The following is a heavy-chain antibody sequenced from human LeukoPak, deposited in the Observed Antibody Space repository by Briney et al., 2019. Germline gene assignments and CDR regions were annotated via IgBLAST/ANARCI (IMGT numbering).Heavy chain of an antibody. CDR2: ISAYNGNT. CDR3: ARGLGYCSGGSCPDDY. J-gene: IGHJ4*02. CDR1: GYTFTSYG. Sequence: ASVKVSCKASGYTFTSYGTSWVRQAPGQGPECVGWISAYNGNTNYAQKLQGRVTMTTDTSTSTAYMELRSLRSDDTAVYYCARGLGYCSGGSCPDDYWGQGTLVTVSS. V-gene: IGHV1-18*01. D-gene: IGHD2-15*01.